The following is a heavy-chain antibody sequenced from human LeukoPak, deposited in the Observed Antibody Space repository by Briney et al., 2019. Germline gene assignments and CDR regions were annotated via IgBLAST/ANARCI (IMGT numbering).Heavy chain of an antibody. Sequence: ASVKVSCKASGYTFTGYYMHWVRQAPGQGLEWMGWMNPNSGNTGYAQKFQGRVTMTWNTSISTIYMELSSLRSEDTAVYYCARGETTIDLWGQGTLVTVSS. CDR1: GYTFTGYY. V-gene: IGHV1-8*02. D-gene: IGHD1-1*01. CDR3: ARGETTIDL. J-gene: IGHJ4*02. CDR2: MNPNSGNT.